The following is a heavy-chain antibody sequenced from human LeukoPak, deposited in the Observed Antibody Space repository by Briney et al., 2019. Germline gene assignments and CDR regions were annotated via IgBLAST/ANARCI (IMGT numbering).Heavy chain of an antibody. V-gene: IGHV3-23*01. J-gene: IGHJ4*02. CDR3: AKDTSYSSGQFDY. D-gene: IGHD6-19*01. CDR2: ISGSGGST. CDR1: GFTFSTYA. Sequence: AGGSLRLSCVASGFTFSTYAMSWVRQAPGKGLEWVSAISGSGGSTYYADSVKGRFTISRDNSKNTLYLQMNSLRAEDTAVYYCAKDTSYSSGQFDYWGQGTLVTVSS.